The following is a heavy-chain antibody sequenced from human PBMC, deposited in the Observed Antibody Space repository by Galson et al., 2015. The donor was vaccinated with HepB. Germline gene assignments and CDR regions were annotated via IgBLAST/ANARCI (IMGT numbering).Heavy chain of an antibody. D-gene: IGHD3-22*01. Sequence: SLRLSCAASGFTFSGSAVHWVRQASGKGLEWVGRIRSKANSYATAYAASVKGRFTISRDDSTNQAYLQMDSLKPEDTAVYYCTSRAPNYYDSSAPTRIDYWGQGTLVTVPS. CDR3: TSRAPNYYDSSAPTRIDY. V-gene: IGHV3-73*01. J-gene: IGHJ4*02. CDR2: IRSKANSYAT. CDR1: GFTFSGSA.